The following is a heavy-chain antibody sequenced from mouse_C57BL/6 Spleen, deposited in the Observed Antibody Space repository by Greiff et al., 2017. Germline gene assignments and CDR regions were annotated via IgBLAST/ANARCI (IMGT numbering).Heavy chain of an antibody. CDR3: ARGKGTTVVDYFDY. V-gene: IGHV1-52*01. D-gene: IGHD1-1*01. Sequence: QVQLQQPGAELVRPGSSVKLSCKASGYTFTSYWMHWVKQRPIQGLEWIGNIDPSDSDTHSNQKFKDKATLTVDKSSSTAYMQLSSLTSEDSAVYYCARGKGTTVVDYFDYWGQGTTLTVSS. CDR1: GYTFTSYW. CDR2: IDPSDSDT. J-gene: IGHJ2*01.